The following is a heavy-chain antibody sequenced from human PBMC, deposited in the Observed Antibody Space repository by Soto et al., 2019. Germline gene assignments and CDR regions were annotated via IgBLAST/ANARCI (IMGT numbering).Heavy chain of an antibody. J-gene: IGHJ4*02. CDR2: IYYSGST. CDR3: ARGGVVVVAAPRDD. Sequence: QVQLQESGPGLVKPSETLSLTCSVSGGSVSSGNYYWSCIRQPPGKGLEWIGYIYYSGSTNYNPSLKSRVTISVDTSKHQFSLKLSSVTAADTAVYYSARGGVVVVAAPRDDWGQGTLVTVSS. D-gene: IGHD2-15*01. CDR1: GGSVSSGNYY. V-gene: IGHV4-61*01.